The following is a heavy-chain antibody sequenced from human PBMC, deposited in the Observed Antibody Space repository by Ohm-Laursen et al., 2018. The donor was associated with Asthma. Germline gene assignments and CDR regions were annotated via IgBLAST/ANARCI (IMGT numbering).Heavy chain of an antibody. J-gene: IGHJ4*02. CDR1: GYTFTAYY. CDR3: ASGLAGDYGDYVPDF. CDR2: FNPNDGAT. Sequence: SVKVSCKASGYTFTAYYMHWVRQAPGQGLEWMGRFNPNDGATSFAQKFQGRVTMTWDTSITTAYLELSRLTSDDTALYYCASGLAGDYGDYVPDFWGQGSLVTVSA. V-gene: IGHV1-2*06. D-gene: IGHD4-17*01.